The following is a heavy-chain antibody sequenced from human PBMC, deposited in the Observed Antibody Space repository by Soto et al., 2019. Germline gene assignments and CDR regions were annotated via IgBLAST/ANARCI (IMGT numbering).Heavy chain of an antibody. D-gene: IGHD2-2*01. J-gene: IGHJ5*02. CDR2: IYYSGST. Sequence: SESLSLSCTFSSGCIRSSGYYLSWISKHPGKGLEWIGYIYYSGSTYYNPSLKSRVTISVDTSKNQFSLKLSSVTAADTAVYYCAREESSTSGRGFDPWGQGTLVTVSS. CDR1: SGCIRSSGYY. V-gene: IGHV4-31*03. CDR3: AREESSTSGRGFDP.